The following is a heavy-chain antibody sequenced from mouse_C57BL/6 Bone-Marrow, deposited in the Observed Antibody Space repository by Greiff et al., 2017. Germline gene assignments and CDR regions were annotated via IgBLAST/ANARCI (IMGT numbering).Heavy chain of an antibody. CDR1: GYTFTDYN. V-gene: IGHV1-18*01. D-gene: IGHD2-5*01. Sequence: VQLQQSGPELVKPGASVKIPCKASGYTFTDYNMDWVKQSHGKSLEWIGDINPNNGGTIYNQKFKGKATLPVDKSSSTAYMELRSLTSEDTAVYCCARYSNSLYAMDYWGQGTSVTVSS. CDR3: ARYSNSLYAMDY. J-gene: IGHJ4*01. CDR2: INPNNGGT.